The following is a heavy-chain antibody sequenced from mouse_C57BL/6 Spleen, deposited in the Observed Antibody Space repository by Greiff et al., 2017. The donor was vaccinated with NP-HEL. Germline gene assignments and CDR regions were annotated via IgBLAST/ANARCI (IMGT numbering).Heavy chain of an antibody. D-gene: IGHD2-2*01. Sequence: QVQLQQPGAELVKPGASVKLSCKASGYTFTSYWMHWVKQRPGQGLEWIGMIHPNSGSTNYNEKFKSKATLTVDKSSSTAYMQLSSLTSEDSAVYYCARGIYYGYDEVFAYWGQGTLVTVSA. CDR2: IHPNSGST. CDR1: GYTFTSYW. J-gene: IGHJ3*01. V-gene: IGHV1-64*01. CDR3: ARGIYYGYDEVFAY.